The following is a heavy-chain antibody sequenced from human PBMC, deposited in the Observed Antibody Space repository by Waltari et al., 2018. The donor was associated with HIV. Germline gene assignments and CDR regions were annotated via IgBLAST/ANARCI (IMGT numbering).Heavy chain of an antibody. V-gene: IGHV3-33*01. CDR3: ARDPGTLLIAVAGAFDY. CDR2: IWHDGSKK. Sequence: QVQLVESGGVVVRPGRSLRLSCAASGFSVSRYGMHWVRQAPGKGLEWGAVIWHDGSKKYYAGSVKGRFTVSRDTSKNTLYLEMNRLRAEDTAVYHCARDPGTLLIAVAGAFDYWGPGIPVTVSS. J-gene: IGHJ4*02. D-gene: IGHD6-19*01. CDR1: GFSVSRYG.